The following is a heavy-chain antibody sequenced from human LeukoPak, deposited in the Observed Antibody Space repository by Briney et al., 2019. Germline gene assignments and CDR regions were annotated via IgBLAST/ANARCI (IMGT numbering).Heavy chain of an antibody. V-gene: IGHV4-59*01. CDR2: VYYSGST. CDR3: ARLTKDYYYGMDV. Sequence: PSGTLSLTCTVSGGSIRSYYWSWIRQPPGKGLEWIGYVYYSGSTNYNPSLKSRVTISVDTSKNQFSLKLSSVTAADTAVYYCARLTKDYYYGMDVWGQGTTVTVSS. D-gene: IGHD3-3*01. CDR1: GGSIRSYY. J-gene: IGHJ6*02.